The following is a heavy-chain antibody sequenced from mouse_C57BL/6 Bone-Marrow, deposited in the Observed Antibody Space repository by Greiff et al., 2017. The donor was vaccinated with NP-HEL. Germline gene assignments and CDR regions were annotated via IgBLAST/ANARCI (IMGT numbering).Heavy chain of an antibody. Sequence: VQVVESGPELVKPGASVKISCKASGYAFSSSWMNWVKQRPGKGLEWIGRIYPGDGDTNYNGKFKGKATLTADKSSSTAYMQLSSLTSEDSAVYFCARETTYYRKMDYWGQGTSVTVSS. D-gene: IGHD2-12*01. CDR1: GYAFSSSW. V-gene: IGHV1-82*01. CDR3: ARETTYYRKMDY. J-gene: IGHJ4*01. CDR2: IYPGDGDT.